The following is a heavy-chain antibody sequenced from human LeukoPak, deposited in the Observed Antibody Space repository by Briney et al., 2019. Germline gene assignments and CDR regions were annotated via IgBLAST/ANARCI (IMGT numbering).Heavy chain of an antibody. J-gene: IGHJ6*02. D-gene: IGHD5-18*01. CDR1: GGSISSYY. V-gene: IGHV4-59*01. Sequence: SETLSLTCTVSGGSISSYYWSWIRQPPGNGLEWIGYIYYSGSTNYNPSLKSRVTISVDTSKNQFSLKLSSVTAADTAVYYCARVSGYSYGSVYYYGMDVWGQGTTVTVSS. CDR3: ARVSGYSYGSVYYYGMDV. CDR2: IYYSGST.